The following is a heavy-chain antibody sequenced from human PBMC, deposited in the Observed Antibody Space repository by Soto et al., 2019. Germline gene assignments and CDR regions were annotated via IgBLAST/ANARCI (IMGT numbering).Heavy chain of an antibody. V-gene: IGHV3-23*01. D-gene: IGHD2-8*01. CDR2: ISRSGNST. CDR3: AKDAKILYSLPTSYYFDF. Sequence: EVQVLESGGGLAQPGRSLRLSCAVSGLSFSSYAMTWVRQSPGKGLEWVSSISRSGNSTYSADSVRGRFTISRDNSKNTLYLQKNSLRAEDTAVYYCAKDAKILYSLPTSYYFDFWGQGTLVTVSS. J-gene: IGHJ4*02. CDR1: GLSFSSYA.